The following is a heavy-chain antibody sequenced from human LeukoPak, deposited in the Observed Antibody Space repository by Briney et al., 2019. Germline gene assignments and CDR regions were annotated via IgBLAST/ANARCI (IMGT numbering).Heavy chain of an antibody. J-gene: IGHJ4*02. Sequence: ASVKVSCKASGYTFTGYYMHWVRQAPGRGLEWMGWINPNSGGTNYAQKFQGRVTMTRDTSISTAYMELSRLRSDDTAVYYCARGWVGYSSGWYVGYWGQGTLVTVSS. CDR2: INPNSGGT. D-gene: IGHD6-19*01. CDR3: ARGWVGYSSGWYVGY. CDR1: GYTFTGYY. V-gene: IGHV1-2*02.